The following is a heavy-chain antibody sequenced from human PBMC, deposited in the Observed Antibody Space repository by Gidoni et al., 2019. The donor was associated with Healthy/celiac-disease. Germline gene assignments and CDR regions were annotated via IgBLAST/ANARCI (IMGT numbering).Heavy chain of an antibody. J-gene: IGHJ4*02. CDR1: GFPFVAYA. V-gene: IGHV3-9*01. Sequence: EVQLVASGGGLVQPGRSLSLSCAASGFPFVAYAMHWVRQAPGKGLEWVSGISWNSGSIGDADSVKGRFTISRDNAKNSLYRQMNSLRAEDTALYYCAKDSGYSGSSLGFDYWGQGTLVTVSS. CDR3: AKDSGYSGSSLGFDY. D-gene: IGHD1-26*01. CDR2: ISWNSGSI.